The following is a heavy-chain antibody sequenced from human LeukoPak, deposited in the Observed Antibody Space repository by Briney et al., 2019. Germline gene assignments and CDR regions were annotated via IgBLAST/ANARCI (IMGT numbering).Heavy chain of an antibody. Sequence: GGSLRLSCAASGFTFSDYSMNWVRQAPGKGLEWVASVNTVSSYIYYADSMRGRFTISRDNAKNSLFLQMNSLRAEDTAVYYCARLRRNSDRSDFFYYYDHWGRGTLVTVSS. CDR1: GFTFSDYS. D-gene: IGHD3-22*01. J-gene: IGHJ4*02. CDR3: ARLRRNSDRSDFFYYYDH. V-gene: IGHV3-21*01. CDR2: VNTVSSYI.